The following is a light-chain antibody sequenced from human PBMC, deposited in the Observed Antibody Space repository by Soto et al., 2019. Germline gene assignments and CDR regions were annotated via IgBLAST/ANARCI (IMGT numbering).Light chain of an antibody. CDR1: QSISNW. CDR2: AAS. CDR3: QQANSFTLT. J-gene: IGKJ4*01. V-gene: IGKV1-12*01. Sequence: DIQMTQSPSTLPASVGDRVKITCRASQSISNWLAWYQKKPGKAPNLLIYAASSLQSGVPSRFSGSGSGTDFTLTISRLQTEDFATYYCQQANSFTLTFGGGTKVEIK.